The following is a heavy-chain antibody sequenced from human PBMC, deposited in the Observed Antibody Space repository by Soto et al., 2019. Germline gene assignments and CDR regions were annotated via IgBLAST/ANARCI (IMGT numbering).Heavy chain of an antibody. D-gene: IGHD2-21*02. V-gene: IGHV3-53*01. CDR2: IYSGETT. Sequence: GGSLRLFCAASGLNVNSDYMNWVRQTPGKGLEWVASIYSGETTYYADVVRGRFTISSDKSKNTLYFQLSSLRIEDTAVYYCTRDGRGLGRLSLFEYWGQGVLVTVSS. CDR1: GLNVNSDY. J-gene: IGHJ4*02. CDR3: TRDGRGLGRLSLFEY.